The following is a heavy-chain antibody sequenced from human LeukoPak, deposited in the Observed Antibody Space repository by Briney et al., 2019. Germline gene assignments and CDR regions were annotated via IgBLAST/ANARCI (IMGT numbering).Heavy chain of an antibody. J-gene: IGHJ3*02. CDR3: VRDSGAI. V-gene: IGHV1-2*02. D-gene: IGHD3-10*01. Sequence: ASVMVSCKTSGYTFTGYYIYWVRQAPGQGLEWMGWINPKSGDTNYAQKFYGRVTMTRDTSISTAYMELSSLRSDDTAVYYCVRDSGAIWDQGTMVTVSS. CDR1: GYTFTGYY. CDR2: INPKSGDT.